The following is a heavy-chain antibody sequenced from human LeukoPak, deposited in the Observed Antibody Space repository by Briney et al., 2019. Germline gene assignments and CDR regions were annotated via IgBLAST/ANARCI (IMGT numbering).Heavy chain of an antibody. CDR2: IYYSGST. CDR1: GGSISSSSYY. D-gene: IGHD6-6*01. V-gene: IGHV4-39*03. CDR3: IAADYYYYYYYMDV. J-gene: IGHJ6*03. Sequence: SETLSLTCTVSGGSISSSSYYWGWIRQPPGKGLEWIGGIYYSGSTYYNPSLKSRVTISVDKSKNQFSLKLSSVTAADTAVYYCIAADYYYYYYYMDVWGKGTTVTVSS.